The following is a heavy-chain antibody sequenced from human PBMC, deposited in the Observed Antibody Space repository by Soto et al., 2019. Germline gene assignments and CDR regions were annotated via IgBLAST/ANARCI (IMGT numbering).Heavy chain of an antibody. Sequence: QVRLVQSGAEVNKPGSSVKVSCKASGDTFSSYSISWVRQAPGQGLEWMGGIVPIFGTTVYAPRLQGRLTITADGPTSTSYMELSGLTFEDTAVYYCAKGGGIAARPPSYYFDYWGQGTLVTVSS. D-gene: IGHD6-6*01. CDR3: AKGGGIAARPPSYYFDY. V-gene: IGHV1-69*01. CDR2: IVPIFGTT. CDR1: GDTFSSYS. J-gene: IGHJ4*02.